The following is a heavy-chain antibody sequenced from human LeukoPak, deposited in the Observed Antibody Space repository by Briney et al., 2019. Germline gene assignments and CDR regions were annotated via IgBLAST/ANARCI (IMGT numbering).Heavy chain of an antibody. Sequence: PGGSLRLSCAASGFTFSSYAMSWVRQAPGKGLEWVSAISGSGGSTYYADSVKGRFTISRDNSKNTLYLQMNSLRAEDTAVYYCAKDRGDVGATRPGYFQHWGQGTLVTVSS. J-gene: IGHJ1*01. D-gene: IGHD1-26*01. V-gene: IGHV3-23*01. CDR3: AKDRGDVGATRPGYFQH. CDR1: GFTFSSYA. CDR2: ISGSGGST.